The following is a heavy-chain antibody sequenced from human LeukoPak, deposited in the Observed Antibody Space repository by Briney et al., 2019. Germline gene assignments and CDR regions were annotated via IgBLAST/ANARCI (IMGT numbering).Heavy chain of an antibody. CDR2: IIPIFGTA. D-gene: IGHD2-15*01. CDR3: ARDRGWELRYFDL. J-gene: IGHJ2*01. V-gene: IGHV1-69*05. CDR1: GGTFSSYA. Sequence: ASVKVSCKASGGTFSSYAISWVRQAPGQGLEWMGGIIPIFGTANYAQKFQGRVTITTDESTSTAYMGLSSLRSEDTAVYYCARDRGWELRYFDLWGRGTLVTVSS.